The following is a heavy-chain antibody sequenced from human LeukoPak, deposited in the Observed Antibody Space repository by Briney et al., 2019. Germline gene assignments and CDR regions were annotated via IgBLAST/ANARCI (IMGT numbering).Heavy chain of an antibody. J-gene: IGHJ4*02. CDR2: MNPNSGNT. D-gene: IGHD3-9*01. V-gene: IGHV1-8*01. Sequence: GASVKVSCKASGYTFTSYDINWVRQATGQGLEWMGWMNPNSGNTGYAQKFQGRVTMTRNTSISTAYMELSSLRSEDTAVYYCARGRRGRVYYDILTGYYPLDYWGQGTLVTVSS. CDR3: ARGRRGRVYYDILTGYYPLDY. CDR1: GYTFTSYD.